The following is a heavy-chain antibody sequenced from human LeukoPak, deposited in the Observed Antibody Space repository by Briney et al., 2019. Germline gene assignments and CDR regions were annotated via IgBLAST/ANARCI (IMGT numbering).Heavy chain of an antibody. V-gene: IGHV5-51*01. J-gene: IGHJ6*03. Sequence: GESLKISCKGSGYSFTSYWIGWVRQMPGKGLEWMGIIYPGDSNTRYSPSFQGQVTISADKSISTAYLQWSSLKASDTAMYYCARLHSGSYYDYYYYMDAWGKGTTVTVSS. D-gene: IGHD1-26*01. CDR3: ARLHSGSYYDYYYYMDA. CDR1: GYSFTSYW. CDR2: IYPGDSNT.